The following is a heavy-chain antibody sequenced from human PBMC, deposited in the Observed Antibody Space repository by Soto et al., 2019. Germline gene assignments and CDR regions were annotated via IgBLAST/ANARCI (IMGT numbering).Heavy chain of an antibody. CDR2: IYYRGSA. J-gene: IGHJ4*02. Sequence: QLQLQESGPGLAKPSETLSLTCSVSDDSINSDKYYWGWIRQPPGKGLEWIGSIYYRGSAYYNPSLQTRVTISLDKSKSQFSLKLNSVTAADSAVYFCARLEGLATISYYFDFWGPGALVTVSS. CDR3: ARLEGLATISYYFDF. CDR1: DDSINSDKYY. V-gene: IGHV4-39*01. D-gene: IGHD5-12*01.